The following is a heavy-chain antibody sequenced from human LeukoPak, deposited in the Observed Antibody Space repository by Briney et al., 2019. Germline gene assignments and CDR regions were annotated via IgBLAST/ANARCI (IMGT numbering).Heavy chain of an antibody. CDR2: ISYDGSNK. V-gene: IGHV3-30-3*01. CDR3: AREKSSGYPFDY. CDR1: GFTFSSYA. Sequence: GGSLRLSCAASGFTFSSYAMHWVRQAPGKGLEWVAVISYDGSNKYYADSVKGRFTISRDNSKNTLYLQMNSLRAEDTAVYYCAREKSSGYPFDYWGQGTLVTVSS. D-gene: IGHD3-22*01. J-gene: IGHJ4*02.